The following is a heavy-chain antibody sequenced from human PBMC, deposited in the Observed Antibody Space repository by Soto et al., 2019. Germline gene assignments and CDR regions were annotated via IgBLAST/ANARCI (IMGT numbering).Heavy chain of an antibody. CDR1: GFTVSSNY. V-gene: IGHV3-53*01. D-gene: IGHD3-10*01. Sequence: EVQLVESGGGLIQPGGSLRLSCAASGFTVSSNYMSWVRQAPGKGLEWVSVIYSGGSTYYADSVKGRFTISRDNTKNTLYLQMNSLRAEDTAVYYCARHITMDPLLVYWGQGTLVTVSS. CDR2: IYSGGST. J-gene: IGHJ4*02. CDR3: ARHITMDPLLVY.